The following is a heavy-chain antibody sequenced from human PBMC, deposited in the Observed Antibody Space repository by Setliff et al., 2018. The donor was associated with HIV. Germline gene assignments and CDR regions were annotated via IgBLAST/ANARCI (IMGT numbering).Heavy chain of an antibody. CDR2: LSPSGTT. CDR3: ASFFVTTVTNQDY. Sequence: SETLSLTCTVYGGSFSNYYTNWIRQPPGKGLEWIGELSPSGTTRSNPSLQSRVTISLDTSNNQFSLKLTSVTAADTAMYYCASFFVTTVTNQDYWGQGTPVTVSS. D-gene: IGHD4-17*01. J-gene: IGHJ4*02. CDR1: GGSFSNYY. V-gene: IGHV4-34*01.